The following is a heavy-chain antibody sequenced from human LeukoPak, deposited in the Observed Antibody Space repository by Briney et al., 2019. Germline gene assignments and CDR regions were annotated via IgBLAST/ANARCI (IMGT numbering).Heavy chain of an antibody. CDR1: GDSINSYTYY. D-gene: IGHD3-10*01. CDR2: IFSSGST. V-gene: IGHV4-39*01. CDR3: TRHLASGTPDY. J-gene: IGHJ4*02. Sequence: SETLSLTCTVSGDSINSYTYYWGWIRQPPGKGLEWIGHIFSSGSTCYNPSLGSRVTISIDMSKNTFSLDLTSLTATDTAVYYCTRHLASGTPDYWGQGTLVTVSS.